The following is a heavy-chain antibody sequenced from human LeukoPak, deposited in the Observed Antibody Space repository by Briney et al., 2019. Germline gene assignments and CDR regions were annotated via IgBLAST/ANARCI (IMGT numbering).Heavy chain of an antibody. Sequence: SETLSLTCTVSGGSISSTSYYWAWIRQPPGKGLEWIGSIYYSGKTYYSPSLKSRVTVSVDTAKNQFSLKVKFVTAADTAVYYCARVARDYDAFDIWGQGTMVTVSS. D-gene: IGHD4-17*01. J-gene: IGHJ3*02. V-gene: IGHV4-39*07. CDR3: ARVARDYDAFDI. CDR2: IYYSGKT. CDR1: GGSISSTSYY.